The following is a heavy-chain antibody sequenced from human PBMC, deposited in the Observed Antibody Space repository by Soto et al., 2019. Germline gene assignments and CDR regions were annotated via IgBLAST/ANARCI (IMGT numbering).Heavy chain of an antibody. V-gene: IGHV3-21*01. J-gene: IGHJ4*02. CDR3: ARATIFGVDPLYYFDY. D-gene: IGHD3-3*01. CDR1: GFTFSSYS. CDR2: ISSSSSYI. Sequence: EVQLVESGGGLVKPGGSLRLSCAASGFTFSSYSMNWVRQAPGKGLEWVSSISSSSSYIYYADSVKGRFTISRDNAKNSLYLQMNSLRAEDTAVYYCARATIFGVDPLYYFDYRGQGTLVTVSS.